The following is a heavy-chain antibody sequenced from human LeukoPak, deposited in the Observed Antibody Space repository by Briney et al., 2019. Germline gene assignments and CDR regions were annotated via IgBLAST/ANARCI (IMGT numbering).Heavy chain of an antibody. Sequence: GGSLRLSCTASGFTFSSYDMHWVRQDKGKGLEWVSAISTAGDPYYLGSVRGRFTISRENAKNSFYLQMNSLRAGDTAVYYCAGQARPGSAEGAFDIWGQGTMVTVSS. V-gene: IGHV3-13*05. D-gene: IGHD2-2*01. CDR3: AGQARPGSAEGAFDI. J-gene: IGHJ3*02. CDR2: ISTAGDP. CDR1: GFTFSSYD.